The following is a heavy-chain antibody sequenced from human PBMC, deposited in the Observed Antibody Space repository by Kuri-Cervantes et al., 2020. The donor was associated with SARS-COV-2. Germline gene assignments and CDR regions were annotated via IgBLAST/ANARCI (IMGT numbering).Heavy chain of an antibody. D-gene: IGHD1-1*01. J-gene: IGHJ4*02. CDR1: GFTFSSYS. CDR2: ISRSSSYI. V-gene: IGHV3-21*01. Sequence: EGSLRLSCAASGFTFSSYSMNWVRQAPGKGLEWVSSISRSSSYIYYADSVKGRFTISRDNAKDSLYLQMNSLRAEDTAVYYCAKTNWNDPLHSWGQGSLVTVSS. CDR3: AKTNWNDPLHS.